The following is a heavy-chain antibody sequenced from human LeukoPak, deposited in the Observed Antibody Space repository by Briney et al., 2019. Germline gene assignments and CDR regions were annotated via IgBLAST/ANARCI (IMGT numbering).Heavy chain of an antibody. V-gene: IGHV3-23*01. J-gene: IGHJ5*02. CDR3: AKDPDYGDYSNWFDP. CDR2: ISGSGGST. CDR1: GFTFSSYA. Sequence: PGGSLRLSCAASGFTFSSYAMSWVRQAQGKGLEWVSAISGSGGSTYYADSVKGRFTISRDNSKNTLYLQMNSLRAEDTAVYYCAKDPDYGDYSNWFDPWGQGTLVTVSS. D-gene: IGHD4-17*01.